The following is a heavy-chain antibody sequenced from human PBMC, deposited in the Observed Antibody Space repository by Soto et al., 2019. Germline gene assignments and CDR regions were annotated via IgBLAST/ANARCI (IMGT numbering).Heavy chain of an antibody. J-gene: IGHJ4*02. V-gene: IGHV3-23*01. CDR2: ISGSGGST. D-gene: IGHD6-6*01. CDR1: GFTFSSYA. CDR3: AKRGAYSSSSVRQIFDY. Sequence: LRLSCAASGFTFSSYAMSWVRQAPGKGLEWVSAISGSGGSTYYADSVKGRFTISRDNSKNTLYLQMNSLRAEDTAVYYCAKRGAYSSSSVRQIFDYWGQGTLVTVSS.